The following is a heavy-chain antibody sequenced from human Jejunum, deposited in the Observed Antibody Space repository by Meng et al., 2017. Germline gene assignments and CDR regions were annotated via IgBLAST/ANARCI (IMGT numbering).Heavy chain of an antibody. V-gene: IGHV3-64*02. D-gene: IGHD3-22*01. CDR2: ISTDGGRT. CDR3: ARSIYDSNVDDVFYFDS. Sequence: GESLKISCAASGFSFSNFAMHWVRQAPGKGLEFVSAISTDGGRTYYADSVKGRFTISRDNSKNTLYLQMGSLRAEDMAVYYCARSIYDSNVDDVFYFDSWGQGTLVTVSS. CDR1: GFSFSNFA. J-gene: IGHJ5*01.